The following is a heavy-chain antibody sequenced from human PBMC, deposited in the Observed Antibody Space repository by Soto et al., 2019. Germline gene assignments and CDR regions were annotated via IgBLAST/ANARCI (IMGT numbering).Heavy chain of an antibody. CDR2: INPSGGIT. V-gene: IGHV1-46*01. Sequence: QVQLVQSGTEVKKPGASVKVSCKASGYTFSSYYIHWVRQAPGQGLAWMGIINPSGGITNYAQKFQGRVTMTRDTSTRTVYMELSSLRSEDTAVYYCARGGPRQLVIYGMDVWGQGTTVTVSS. D-gene: IGHD6-6*01. CDR3: ARGGPRQLVIYGMDV. CDR1: GYTFSSYY. J-gene: IGHJ6*02.